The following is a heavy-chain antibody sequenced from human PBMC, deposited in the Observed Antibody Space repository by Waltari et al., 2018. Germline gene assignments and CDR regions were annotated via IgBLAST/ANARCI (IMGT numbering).Heavy chain of an antibody. J-gene: IGHJ4*02. V-gene: IGHV6-1*01. CDR2: TYYSTKWYN. Sequence: QVQLQQSVPGLVKPSQTPSPTCAIPGDSVSRNIAAWNWIRQSPSRGIAWLGRTYYSTKWYNDYAVSVKSRITINPDTSKNQFSLQLNSVTPEDTAVYYCARSMFSSGWPHDYWGQGTLVTVSS. D-gene: IGHD6-19*01. CDR1: GDSVSRNIAA. CDR3: ARSMFSSGWPHDY.